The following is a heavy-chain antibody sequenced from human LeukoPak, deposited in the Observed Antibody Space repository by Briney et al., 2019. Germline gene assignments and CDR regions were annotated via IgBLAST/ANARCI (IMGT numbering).Heavy chain of an antibody. V-gene: IGHV3-21*01. CDR3: ARDPPSRGTRYFDY. Sequence: GGSLRLSCAASGFTFNSYNMNWVRQAPGKGLEWVSSISSSSSYIYYADSVKGRFTISRDNAKNSLYLQMDSLRVEDTAVYYCARDPPSRGTRYFDYWGQGTLVTVSS. CDR1: GFTFNSYN. D-gene: IGHD3-16*01. CDR2: ISSSSSYI. J-gene: IGHJ4*02.